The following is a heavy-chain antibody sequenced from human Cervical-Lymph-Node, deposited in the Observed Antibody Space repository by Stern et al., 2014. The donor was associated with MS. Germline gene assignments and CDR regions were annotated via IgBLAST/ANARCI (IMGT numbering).Heavy chain of an antibody. CDR1: GFTFSNYA. CDR3: AKDLGRAADRGWFDP. J-gene: IGHJ5*02. Sequence: EVQLVESGGGLVQPGGSLRLSCAASGFTFSNYAMSWVRQAPGKGLEWVSRISGSGGSTYYADSVKGRFTISRDNSKNTLYLQMNSLRVEDTALYYCAKDLGRAADRGWFDPWGQGTLVTVSS. D-gene: IGHD6-13*01. CDR2: ISGSGGST. V-gene: IGHV3-23*04.